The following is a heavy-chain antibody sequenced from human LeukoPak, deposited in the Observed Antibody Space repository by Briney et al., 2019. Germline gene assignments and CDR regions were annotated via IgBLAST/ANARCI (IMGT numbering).Heavy chain of an antibody. V-gene: IGHV3-66*01. CDR2: IFSGGST. J-gene: IGHJ4*02. CDR1: GFTVSSKY. CDR3: AKETARPAGVFDY. D-gene: IGHD1-14*01. Sequence: GGSLRLSCAASGFTVSSKYMNWVRQAPGKGLEWVSVIFSGGSTNYADSVKGRFTISRDNSKNTLYLQMNSLRAGDTAIYYCAKETARPAGVFDYWGQGTLVTVSS.